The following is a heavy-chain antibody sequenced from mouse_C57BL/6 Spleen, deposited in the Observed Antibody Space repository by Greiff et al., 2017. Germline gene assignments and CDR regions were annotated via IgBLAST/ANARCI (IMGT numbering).Heavy chain of an antibody. Sequence: QVQLQQPGTELVKPGASVKLSCKASGYTFTSYWMPWVKQRPGQGLEWIGNINPSNGGTNYNEKFKSKATLTVDKSSSTAYMQLSSLTSDDSAVYYCARGGGKLRLLCADWGKGTLVTVSA. CDR3: ARGGGKLRLLCAD. CDR2: INPSNGGT. CDR1: GYTFTSYW. D-gene: IGHD3-2*02. V-gene: IGHV1-53*01. J-gene: IGHJ3*01.